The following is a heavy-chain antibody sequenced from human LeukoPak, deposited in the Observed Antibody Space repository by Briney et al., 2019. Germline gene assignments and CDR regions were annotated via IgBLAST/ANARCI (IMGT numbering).Heavy chain of an antibody. V-gene: IGHV1-8*01. CDR2: MNPNSGNT. CDR1: GYTFTSYD. J-gene: IGHJ6*02. D-gene: IGHD3-10*01. Sequence: ASVKVSCKASGYTFTSYDINWVRQASGQGLEWMGWMNPNSGNTVNAQKFQGRVTMTGDTSISTAYMELRNLRSEDTAVYYCVRGTTMVRGVHPLGYYGMDVWGQGTTVTVSS. CDR3: VRGTTMVRGVHPLGYYGMDV.